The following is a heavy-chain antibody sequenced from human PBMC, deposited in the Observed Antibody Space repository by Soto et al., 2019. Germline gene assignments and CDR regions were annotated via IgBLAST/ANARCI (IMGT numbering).Heavy chain of an antibody. V-gene: IGHV3-23*01. CDR1: GFTFSSYA. CDR2: ISGSGGST. CDR3: AKDRWVEVAGTGEASYYGMDV. D-gene: IGHD6-19*01. J-gene: IGHJ6*04. Sequence: GGSLRLSCAASGFTFSSYAMSWVRQAPGKGLEWVSAISGSGGSTYYADSVKGRFTISRDNSKNTLYLQINSLRAEDTAVYYCAKDRWVEVAGTGEASYYGMDVWGKGTTVTSPQ.